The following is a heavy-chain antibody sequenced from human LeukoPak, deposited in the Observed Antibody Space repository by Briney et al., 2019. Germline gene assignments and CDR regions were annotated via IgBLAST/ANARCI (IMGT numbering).Heavy chain of an antibody. CDR2: IKQDGREK. J-gene: IGHJ4*02. CDR3: ARDTVTDSIADY. D-gene: IGHD4-17*01. Sequence: GGSLRLSCAASGFTFSTYWMTWVRQAPGKGLEGVANIKQDGREKYYVDSVKGRFNISRHNAKNSLYLQMNSLRAEDTAVYYCARDTVTDSIADYWGQGTLVTVSS. CDR1: GFTFSTYW. V-gene: IGHV3-7*05.